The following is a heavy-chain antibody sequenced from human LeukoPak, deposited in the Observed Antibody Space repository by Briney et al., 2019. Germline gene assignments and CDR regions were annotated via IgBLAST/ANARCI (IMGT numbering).Heavy chain of an antibody. Sequence: GGSLRLSCAATGFSVSSHYMSWVRQAPGKGLEWVSSISSSSSYIYYADSVKGRFTISRDNAKNSLYLQMNSLRAEDTDVYYCARRYYDSSELFDYWGQGTLVTVSS. D-gene: IGHD3-22*01. J-gene: IGHJ4*02. CDR1: GFSVSSHY. CDR2: ISSSSSYI. CDR3: ARRYYDSSELFDY. V-gene: IGHV3-21*01.